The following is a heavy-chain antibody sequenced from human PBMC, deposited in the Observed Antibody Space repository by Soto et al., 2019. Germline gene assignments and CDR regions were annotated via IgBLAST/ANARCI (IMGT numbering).Heavy chain of an antibody. CDR2: ISVSGGST. V-gene: IGHV3-23*01. D-gene: IGHD3-22*01. Sequence: GSXRLSVEPSGFTFISDAMSWVRQAPGKGLEWVSAISVSGGSTYYADSVKGRFTISRDNSKNTLYLQMNSLRAEDTAVYYCAKDYTSGYYSYYFDYWGQGTLVTVYS. J-gene: IGHJ4*02. CDR1: GFTFISDA. CDR3: AKDYTSGYYSYYFDY.